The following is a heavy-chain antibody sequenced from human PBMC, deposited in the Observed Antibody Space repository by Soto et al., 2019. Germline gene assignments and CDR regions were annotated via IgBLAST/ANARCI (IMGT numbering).Heavy chain of an antibody. Sequence: KSSETLSLTCTVSGGSISSGGYYWSWIRQHPGKGLEWIGYIYYSGSTYYNPSLKSRVTISVDTSKNQFSLKLSSVTAADTAVYYCARGGSGYYDSSGYNGRGTHDAFDIWGQGTMVTVSS. CDR3: ARGGSGYYDSSGYNGRGTHDAFDI. V-gene: IGHV4-31*03. CDR2: IYYSGST. CDR1: GGSISSGGYY. D-gene: IGHD3-22*01. J-gene: IGHJ3*02.